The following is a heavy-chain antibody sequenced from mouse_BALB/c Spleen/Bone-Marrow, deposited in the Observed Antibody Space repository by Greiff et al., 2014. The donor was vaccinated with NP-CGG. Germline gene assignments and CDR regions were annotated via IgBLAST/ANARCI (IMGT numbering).Heavy chain of an antibody. CDR2: IWADGGK. CDR3: ARITTATGAMDY. D-gene: IGHD1-2*01. Sequence: VKLVESGPGLVAPSQSLSITCTVSGFSLTNYGVHWVRQPPGKGLEWLGVIWADGGKNYNSALMSRLSISKDNSKSQVFFKMNSLQTDDTAMYYCARITTATGAMDYWGQGTSVTVSS. V-gene: IGHV2-9*02. CDR1: GFSLTNYG. J-gene: IGHJ4*01.